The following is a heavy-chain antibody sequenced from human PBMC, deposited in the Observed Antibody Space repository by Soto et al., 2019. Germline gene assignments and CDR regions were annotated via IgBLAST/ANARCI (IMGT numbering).Heavy chain of an antibody. D-gene: IGHD6-13*01. Sequence: QLQLQESGPGLVKPSETLSLTCTVSGGSISSSSYYWGWIRQPPGKGLEWIGSIYYSGSTYYNPSLKSRVTISVDTSKNQFSLKLSSVTAADTAVYYCARHRPGSSWYRFDYWGQGTLVTVSS. CDR2: IYYSGST. J-gene: IGHJ4*02. V-gene: IGHV4-39*01. CDR1: GGSISSSSYY. CDR3: ARHRPGSSWYRFDY.